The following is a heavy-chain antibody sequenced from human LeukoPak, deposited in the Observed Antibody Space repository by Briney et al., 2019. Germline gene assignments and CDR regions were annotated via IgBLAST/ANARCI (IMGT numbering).Heavy chain of an antibody. CDR3: ARAGTPGDEYFQH. J-gene: IGHJ1*01. CDR2: IIPIFGTA. Sequence: ASVKVSCKASGGTFSSYAISWVRQAPGQGRECMGGIIPIFGTANYAQKFQGRVTITTDESTSTAYMELSSLRSEDTAVYYCARAGTPGDEYFQHWGQGTLVTVSS. CDR1: GGTFSSYA. V-gene: IGHV1-69*05.